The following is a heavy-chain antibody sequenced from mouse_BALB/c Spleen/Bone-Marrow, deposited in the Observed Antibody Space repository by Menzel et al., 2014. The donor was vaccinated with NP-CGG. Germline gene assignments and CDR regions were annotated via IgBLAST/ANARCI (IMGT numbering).Heavy chain of an antibody. D-gene: IGHD2-1*01. V-gene: IGHV1-80*01. CDR2: IHPGDGDT. CDR1: GYTFSNFW. Sequence: QVQLQQSGAELVRPGSSVKISCKASGYTFSNFWMNWVKQRPGKGLEWIGQIHPGDGDTNNNGKVKGKATLTIDKSSSTAYMQLSVLSSEDSAVYFCTKVYDGNLDYWGQGTTLTVSS. CDR3: TKVYDGNLDY. J-gene: IGHJ2*01.